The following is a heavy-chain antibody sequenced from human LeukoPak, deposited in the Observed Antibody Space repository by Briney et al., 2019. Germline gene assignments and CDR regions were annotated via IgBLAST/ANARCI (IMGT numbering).Heavy chain of an antibody. CDR1: GFTFNSYS. D-gene: IGHD6-13*01. V-gene: IGHV3-48*04. J-gene: IGHJ1*01. CDR2: ITSTSDII. CDR3: ARTASEYSISWID. Sequence: GGSLRLSCAASGFTFNSYSMEWVRQAPGKGLEWLSYITSTSDIIYYADSVKGRFTISKDNAKNSLYLQMNSLRAEDTAVYYCARTASEYSISWIDWGQGTLVTVSS.